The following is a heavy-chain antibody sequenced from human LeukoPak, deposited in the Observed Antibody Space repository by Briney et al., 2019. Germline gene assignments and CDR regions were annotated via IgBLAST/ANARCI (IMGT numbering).Heavy chain of an antibody. D-gene: IGHD3-22*01. J-gene: IGHJ4*02. CDR2: ISSSGSTI. CDR1: GFTFSDYY. CDR3: ARASRSPSNYYDSSGYLNYFDY. Sequence: GGSLRLSCAASGFTFSDYYMSWIRQAPGKGLEWVSYISSSGSTIYYADSVKGRFTISRDNAKNSLYLQMNSLRAEDTAVYYCARASRSPSNYYDSSGYLNYFDYWGQGTLVTVSS. V-gene: IGHV3-11*04.